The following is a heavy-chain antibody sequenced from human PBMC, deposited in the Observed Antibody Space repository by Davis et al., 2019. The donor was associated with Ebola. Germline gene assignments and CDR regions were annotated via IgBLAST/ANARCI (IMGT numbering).Heavy chain of an antibody. D-gene: IGHD6-13*01. Sequence: GESLKISCAASGFTFSSYWMHWVRQAPGKGLVWVSRINSDRSSTSYADSVKGRFTISRDNAKNTLYLKMNSLRAEDTAVYYCARGDWDSSSWYWYFDLWGRGTLVTVSS. V-gene: IGHV3-74*01. CDR2: INSDRSST. J-gene: IGHJ2*01. CDR3: ARGDWDSSSWYWYFDL. CDR1: GFTFSSYW.